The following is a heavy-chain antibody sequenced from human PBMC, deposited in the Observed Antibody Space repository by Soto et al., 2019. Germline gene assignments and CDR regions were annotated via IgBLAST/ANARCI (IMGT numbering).Heavy chain of an antibody. CDR1: GYTFASFH. Sequence: QVPLVQSGAEVRKPGASVKVSCKASGYTFASFHIHWVRQAPGQGPEWMGIINPTGGATTYAEKFKGRVTMTRETSTSTMYMELSSLRSEDTAVYYCAREGSSWYDHWGQGTLVSVSS. CDR2: INPTGGAT. V-gene: IGHV1-46*01. J-gene: IGHJ5*02. D-gene: IGHD2-15*01. CDR3: AREGSSWYDH.